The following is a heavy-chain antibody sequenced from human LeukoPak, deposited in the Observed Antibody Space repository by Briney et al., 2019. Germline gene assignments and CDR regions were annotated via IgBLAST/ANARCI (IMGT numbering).Heavy chain of an antibody. D-gene: IGHD3-16*01. CDR3: ARVPQSPGRGAVDY. Sequence: SETLSLTCTVSGGSISSGDYYWSWIRQPPGKGLEWIGYIYYSGSTYYNPSLKSRVTISVDTSKNQFSLKLSSVTAADTAVYYCARVPQSPGRGAVDYWGQGTLVTVSS. J-gene: IGHJ4*02. CDR1: GGSISSGDYY. CDR2: IYYSGST. V-gene: IGHV4-30-4*08.